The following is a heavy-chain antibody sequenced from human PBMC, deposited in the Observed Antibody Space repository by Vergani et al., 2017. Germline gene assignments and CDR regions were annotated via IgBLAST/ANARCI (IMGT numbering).Heavy chain of an antibody. D-gene: IGHD1-26*01. CDR1: GYTFTSYD. V-gene: IGHV1-8*01. CDR3: ARGDYYDWYFDL. J-gene: IGHJ2*01. Sequence: QVQLVQSGAEVKKPGASVKVSCKASGYTFTSYDINWVRQATGQGLEWMGWMNPNSGNTGYAQKFQGRVTMTRDTSISTAYMELSRLRSDDTAVYYCARGDYYDWYFDLWGRGTLVTVSS. CDR2: MNPNSGNT.